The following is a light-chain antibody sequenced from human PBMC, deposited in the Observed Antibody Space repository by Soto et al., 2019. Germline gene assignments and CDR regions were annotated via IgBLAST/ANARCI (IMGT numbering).Light chain of an antibody. CDR3: AAWDDSLNARGG. Sequence: QSVLTQPPSASGTPGQRVTISCSGSRSNIGSNAVSWYQQLPGTAPKLPIYNDNQRPSGVPDRFSASKSGTSASLAISGLQSADEADYYCAAWDDSLNARGGFGGGTKLTVL. V-gene: IGLV1-44*01. CDR2: NDN. CDR1: RSNIGSNA. J-gene: IGLJ3*02.